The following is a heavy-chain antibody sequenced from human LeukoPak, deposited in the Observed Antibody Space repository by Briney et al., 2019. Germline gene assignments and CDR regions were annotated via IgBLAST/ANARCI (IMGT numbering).Heavy chain of an antibody. CDR3: ARDSRSGGGV. CDR2: ISDSGGST. J-gene: IGHJ4*02. D-gene: IGHD5-12*01. V-gene: IGHV3-23*01. CDR1: GFAFRNNA. Sequence: PGGSLRLSCVASGFAFRNNAMSWVRQAPGKGLEWVSLISDSGGSTNYADSVKGRFTISRDNSKNTLYLQMNTLRAEDTAIYYCARDSRSGGGVWGQGTLVTVSP.